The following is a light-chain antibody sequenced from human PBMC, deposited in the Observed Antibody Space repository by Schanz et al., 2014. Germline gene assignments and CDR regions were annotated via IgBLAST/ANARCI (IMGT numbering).Light chain of an antibody. CDR3: SSYTSSSTVWV. J-gene: IGLJ3*02. Sequence: QSVLTQPPSASGSPGQSVTISCTGTSSDVGGYNFVSWYQQHPGKAPKLMIYDVNNRPSGVSNRFSGSKSGNTASLTISGLQAEDEADYYCSSYTSSSTVWVFGGGTKLTVL. V-gene: IGLV2-14*01. CDR2: DVN. CDR1: SSDVGGYNF.